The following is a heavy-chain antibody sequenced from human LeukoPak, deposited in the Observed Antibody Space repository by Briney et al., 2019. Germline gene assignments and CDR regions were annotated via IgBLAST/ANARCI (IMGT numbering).Heavy chain of an antibody. CDR3: ARAYYDSSGKTLDY. CDR2: INWNGGST. Sequence: GGSLRLSCAASGFTFDDYGMSWVRQAPGKGLEWVSGINWNGGSTGYADSVKGRFTISGDNAKNSLYLQMNSLRAEDTALYYCARAYYDSSGKTLDYWGQGTLVTVSS. D-gene: IGHD3-22*01. CDR1: GFTFDDYG. V-gene: IGHV3-20*04. J-gene: IGHJ4*02.